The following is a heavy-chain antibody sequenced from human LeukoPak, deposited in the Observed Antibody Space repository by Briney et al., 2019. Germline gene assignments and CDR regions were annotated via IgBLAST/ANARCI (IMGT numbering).Heavy chain of an antibody. CDR3: AIRIAAHPIRDY. D-gene: IGHD6-6*01. CDR2: IKQDGSEK. J-gene: IGHJ4*02. Sequence: PGGSLRLSCAASGFTFSSYSMNWVRQAPGKGLEWVANIKQDGSEKYYVDSVKGRFTISRDNAKNSLYLQMNSLRAEDTAVYYCAIRIAAHPIRDYWGQGTLVTVSS. CDR1: GFTFSSYS. V-gene: IGHV3-7*03.